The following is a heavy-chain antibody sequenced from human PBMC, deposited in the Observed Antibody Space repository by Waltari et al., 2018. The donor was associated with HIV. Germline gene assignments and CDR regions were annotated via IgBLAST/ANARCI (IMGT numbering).Heavy chain of an antibody. CDR2: ISSGSSFI. CDR1: GFSFGSHS. Sequence: VQLMESGGRLVKPGGSLRLSCAASGFSFGSHSMSWVRQAPGKGLEWVASISSGSSFITYSGSVKGRFTISRGNAENSLYLQMNSLRAEDTAVYYCARDMATFTGAYYFDTWGQGTLVTVSS. CDR3: ARDMATFTGAYYFDT. D-gene: IGHD5-12*01. J-gene: IGHJ4*02. V-gene: IGHV3-21*01.